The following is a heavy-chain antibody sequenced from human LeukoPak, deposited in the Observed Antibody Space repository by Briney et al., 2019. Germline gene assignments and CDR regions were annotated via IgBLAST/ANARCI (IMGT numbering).Heavy chain of an antibody. CDR1: GPSTSSGYY. J-gene: IGHJ4*02. V-gene: IGHV4-38-2*01. CDR3: ASGNYGDYFDY. CDR2: VFPGGNT. D-gene: IGHD4-17*01. Sequence: AETLSLTCAFSGPSTSSGYYWAWIRQPPGKGLEWVGSVFPGGNTYYKPSLKSRVNISLDTSKNHFSLNLTSVTATDTAVYFCASGNYGDYFDYWGQGTPVTVSS.